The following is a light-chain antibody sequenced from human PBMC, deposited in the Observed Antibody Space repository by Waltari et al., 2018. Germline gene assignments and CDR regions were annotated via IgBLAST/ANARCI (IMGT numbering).Light chain of an antibody. CDR1: SGSVSTTSY. J-gene: IGLJ3*02. CDR2: NIN. Sequence: QTVVTQEPSLSVSPGGTVTLTCALISGSVSTTSYATWYRQTPGQSPRPLVYNINTRSSGVPDRFSGSMLGNKAALTITGAQAEDECDYYCALYMGSGIWVFGGGTKLTVL. CDR3: ALYMGSGIWV. V-gene: IGLV8-61*01.